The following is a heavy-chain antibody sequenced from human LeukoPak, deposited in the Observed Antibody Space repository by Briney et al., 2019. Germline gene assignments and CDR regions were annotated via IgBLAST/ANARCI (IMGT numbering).Heavy chain of an antibody. V-gene: IGHV3-23*01. CDR2: ISGSGGST. CDR1: GFTFTSYA. D-gene: IGHD5-18*01. Sequence: PGRSLRLSCAASGFTFTSYAMSWVRQAPGKGLEWVSAISGSGGSTYYADSVKGRFTISRDNSKNTLYLQMNSLRAEDTAVYYCAHIDYVDTAMENYFDYWGQGTLVTVSS. J-gene: IGHJ4*02. CDR3: AHIDYVDTAMENYFDY.